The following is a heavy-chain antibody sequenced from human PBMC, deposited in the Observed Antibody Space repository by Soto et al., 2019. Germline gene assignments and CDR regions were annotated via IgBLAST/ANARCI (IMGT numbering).Heavy chain of an antibody. D-gene: IGHD6-13*01. V-gene: IGHV3-23*01. CDR3: ARDTHYSTYYYYGMDV. CDR2: ISGSGGST. CDR1: GFTFSSYA. Sequence: GGSLRLSCAASGFTFSSYAMHWVRQAPGKGLEWVSAISGSGGSTYYADSVKGRFTISRDNSKNTLYLQMNSLRAEDTAVYYCARDTHYSTYYYYGMDVWGQGTTVTVSS. J-gene: IGHJ6*02.